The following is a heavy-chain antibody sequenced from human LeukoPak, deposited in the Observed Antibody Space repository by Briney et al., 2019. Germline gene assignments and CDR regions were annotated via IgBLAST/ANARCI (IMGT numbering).Heavy chain of an antibody. CDR3: ATSGGDYYYYSLDV. Sequence: SVKVSCKASGGTFSRYAISWVRQAPGQGLEWMGGIIPVLGTTNYAQTFQNKVTITADESTSATYMELSSLTSEDTAVYYCATSGGDYYYYSLDVWGKGTPVTISS. CDR2: IIPVLGTT. CDR1: GGTFSRYA. V-gene: IGHV1-69*13. D-gene: IGHD3-10*01. J-gene: IGHJ6*03.